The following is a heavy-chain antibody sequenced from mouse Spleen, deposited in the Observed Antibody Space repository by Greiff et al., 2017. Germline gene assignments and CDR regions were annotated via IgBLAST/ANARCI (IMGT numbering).Heavy chain of an antibody. D-gene: IGHD1-1*01. V-gene: IGHV1-9*01. CDR2: ILPGSGST. Sequence: QVQLKQSGAELMKPGPSVKLSCKASGYTFTGYWIEWVKQRPGHGLEWIGEILPGSGSTNYNEKFKGKATFTADTSSNTAYMQHNSLTTEDSAIYYCARDYSSLEYFDYWGQGTSLTVSS. CDR1: GYTFTGYW. J-gene: IGHJ2*02. CDR3: ARDYSSLEYFDY.